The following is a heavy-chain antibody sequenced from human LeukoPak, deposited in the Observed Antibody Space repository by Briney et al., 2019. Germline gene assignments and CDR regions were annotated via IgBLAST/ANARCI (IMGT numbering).Heavy chain of an antibody. D-gene: IGHD6-19*01. CDR3: ARDGGIAVARMNYGMDV. V-gene: IGHV1-2*02. CDR1: GYTFTGYY. Sequence: ASVKVSCKASGYTFTGYYMHWVRQAPGQGLEWMGWINPNSGGTNCAQKFQGRVTMTRDTSISTAYMELSRLRSDDTAVYYCARDGGIAVARMNYGMDVWGQGTTVTVSS. CDR2: INPNSGGT. J-gene: IGHJ6*02.